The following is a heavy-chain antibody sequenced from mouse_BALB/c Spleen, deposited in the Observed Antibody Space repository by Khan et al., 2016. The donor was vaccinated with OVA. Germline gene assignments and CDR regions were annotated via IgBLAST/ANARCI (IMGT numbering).Heavy chain of an antibody. CDR2: INPDSSTI. J-gene: IGHJ1*01. Sequence: EVKLLESGGGLVQPGGSLKLSCAASGFDFSRYWMSWVRQAPGKGLEWIGEINPDSSTINYTPSLKDKFIISRDNAKNTLYLQMSKVGSEDTALYYCGRLGYYGYFDVWGAGTTVTVAS. CDR3: GRLGYYGYFDV. CDR1: GFDFSRYW. V-gene: IGHV4-1*02. D-gene: IGHD2-2*01.